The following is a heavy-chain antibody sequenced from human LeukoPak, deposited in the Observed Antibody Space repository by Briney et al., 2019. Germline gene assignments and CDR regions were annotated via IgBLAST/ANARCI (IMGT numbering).Heavy chain of an antibody. Sequence: GGSLRLSCAASGFTFSNYGMTWVRQAPGKGLEWVSVISGSGGTTDYADSVKGRFTISRDSSKNTLYLQMKSLRAEDTAVYYCAKELERTLLEYWGQGTLVTVSS. CDR3: AKELERTLLEY. CDR2: ISGSGGTT. J-gene: IGHJ4*02. CDR1: GFTFSNYG. D-gene: IGHD1-1*01. V-gene: IGHV3-23*01.